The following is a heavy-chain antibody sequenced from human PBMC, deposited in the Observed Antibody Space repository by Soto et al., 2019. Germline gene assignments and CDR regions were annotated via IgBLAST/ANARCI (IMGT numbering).Heavy chain of an antibody. CDR1: GGSIRSSNW. Sequence: SETLSLTCAVSGGSIRSSNWWSWVRQPPGKGLEWIGEIYHSGSTNYNPSLKSRVTISVDKSKNQFSLKLSSVTAADTAVYYCARSARLGYCSSTSCYGYYYGMDVWGQGTTVTVSS. V-gene: IGHV4-4*02. CDR2: IYHSGST. D-gene: IGHD2-2*01. J-gene: IGHJ6*02. CDR3: ARSARLGYCSSTSCYGYYYGMDV.